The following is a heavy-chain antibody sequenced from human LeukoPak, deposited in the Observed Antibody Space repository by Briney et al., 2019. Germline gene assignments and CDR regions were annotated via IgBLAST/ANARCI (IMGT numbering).Heavy chain of an antibody. J-gene: IGHJ4*02. CDR3: AKDLGLVTTDYFDY. CDR2: ISGSGGST. V-gene: IGHV3-23*01. Sequence: GGSLRLSCTASGIIFSDAWMTWVRQAPGKGLEWVSAISGSGGSTYYADSVKGRFTISRDNSKNTLYLQMNSLRAEDTAVYYCAKDLGLVTTDYFDYWGQGTLVTVSS. CDR1: GIIFSDAW. D-gene: IGHD4-17*01.